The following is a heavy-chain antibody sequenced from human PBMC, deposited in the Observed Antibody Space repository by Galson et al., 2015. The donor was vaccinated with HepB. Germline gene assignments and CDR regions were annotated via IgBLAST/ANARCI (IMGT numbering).Heavy chain of an antibody. D-gene: IGHD2-15*01. CDR3: ARDLIGGGSCYYDY. V-gene: IGHV1-3*01. J-gene: IGHJ4*02. CDR2: INAGNGNT. CDR1: GYTFTTYA. Sequence: SVKVSCKASGYTFTTYAMHWVRQAPGQRLEWMGWINAGNGNTKYSQKFQGRVTITRDTSASTAYMDLSSLTSEDTAVYYCARDLIGGGSCYYDYWGQGNLVTVSS.